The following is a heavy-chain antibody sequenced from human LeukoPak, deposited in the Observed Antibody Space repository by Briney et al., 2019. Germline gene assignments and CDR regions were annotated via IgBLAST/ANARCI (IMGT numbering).Heavy chain of an antibody. CDR3: AKDRRIQLWLPDSTDY. D-gene: IGHD5-18*01. V-gene: IGHV3-30*18. J-gene: IGHJ4*02. CDR2: ISYDGSNK. Sequence: GGSLRLSCAASGFTFSSYGMHWVRQAPGKGLEWVAVISYDGSNKYYADSVKGRFTISRDNSKNTLYLQMNSLRAEDTAVYYCAKDRRIQLWLPDSTDYWGQGTLVTVSS. CDR1: GFTFSSYG.